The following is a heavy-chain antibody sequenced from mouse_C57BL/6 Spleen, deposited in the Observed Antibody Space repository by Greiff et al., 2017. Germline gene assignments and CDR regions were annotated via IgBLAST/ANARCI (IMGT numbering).Heavy chain of an antibody. CDR2: IPYDGSN. CDR3: ASSTTVPYKAMDY. D-gene: IGHD2-2*01. V-gene: IGHV3-6*01. CDR1: GYSITRGYY. J-gene: IGHJ4*01. Sequence: VQLKESGPGLVKPSPSLSLSCSVTGYSITRGYYWNWIRQFPGNQLECMGYIPYDGSNNYNPSLQNRISITRDPSKNQFFLKLNSVTTEDTATSDGASSTTVPYKAMDYWGQGTTVTVSS.